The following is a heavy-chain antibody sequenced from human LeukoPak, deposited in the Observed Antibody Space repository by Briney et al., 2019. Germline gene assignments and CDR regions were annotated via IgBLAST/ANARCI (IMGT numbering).Heavy chain of an antibody. Sequence: GESLKISCKGSGYSFTSYWIGWVRQMPGKGLEWMGIIYPGDSDTRHSPSFQGQVTISADKSISTAYLQWSSLKASDTAMYYCARVPDYYDSSGYYYGYPDYWGQGTLVTVSS. CDR3: ARVPDYYDSSGYYYGYPDY. D-gene: IGHD3-22*01. CDR1: GYSFTSYW. V-gene: IGHV5-51*01. J-gene: IGHJ4*02. CDR2: IYPGDSDT.